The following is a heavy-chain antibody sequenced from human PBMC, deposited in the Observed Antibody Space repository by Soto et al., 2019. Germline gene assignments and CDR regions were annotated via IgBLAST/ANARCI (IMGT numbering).Heavy chain of an antibody. V-gene: IGHV1-69*02. CDR2: IIPILGIA. CDR3: ARVTGTTYYYYYMDV. CDR1: GGTFSSYT. D-gene: IGHD1-7*01. Sequence: QVQLVQSGAEVKKPGSSVKVSCKASGGTFSSYTISWVRQAPGQGLEWMGRIIPILGIANYAQKFQGRVTITADESTSTAYMELSSLRSEDTAVYYCARVTGTTYYYYYMDVWGKGTTVTVSS. J-gene: IGHJ6*03.